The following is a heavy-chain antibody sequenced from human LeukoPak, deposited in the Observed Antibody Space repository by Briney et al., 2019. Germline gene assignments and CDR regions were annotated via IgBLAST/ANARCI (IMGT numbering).Heavy chain of an antibody. Sequence: GGSLRLSCAASGFTFSYYSMNWVRQAPGKGLEWVSSISSSSSSIYYADSVKGRFTISRDNAKNSLFLHMTSLRAEDTAVYYCARRAGYDTSGYYYSFDYWGQGTLVTVSP. D-gene: IGHD3-22*01. V-gene: IGHV3-21*01. J-gene: IGHJ4*02. CDR2: ISSSSSSI. CDR1: GFTFSYYS. CDR3: ARRAGYDTSGYYYSFDY.